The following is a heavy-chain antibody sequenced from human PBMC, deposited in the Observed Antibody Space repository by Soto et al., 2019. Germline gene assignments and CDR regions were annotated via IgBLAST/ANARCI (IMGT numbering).Heavy chain of an antibody. Sequence: GGSLRLSCAASGFTFSSYWMSWVRQAPGKGLEWVANIKQDGSEKYYVDSVKGRFTISRDNAKNSLYLQMNSLRAEDTAVYYCARDNEGQLVQYYYYYYMDVWGKGTTVTVSS. CDR1: GFTFSSYW. J-gene: IGHJ6*03. CDR2: IKQDGSEK. CDR3: ARDNEGQLVQYYYYYYMDV. D-gene: IGHD6-6*01. V-gene: IGHV3-7*01.